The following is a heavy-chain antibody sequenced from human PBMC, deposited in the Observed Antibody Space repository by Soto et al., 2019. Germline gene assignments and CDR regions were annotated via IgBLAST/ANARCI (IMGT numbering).Heavy chain of an antibody. CDR2: INPANGNT. D-gene: IGHD2-21*01. V-gene: IGHV1-3*01. CDR3: AKDMVSVVPHANDAVDV. J-gene: IGHJ3*01. Sequence: QVKLVQTGAELKKPGASVNISCQASGFTFSDTLINWVRQGPGQRLGRMRWINPANGNTIYSESFQGRVTISSLSAASTDYVALRDVTSVDTAVYYCAKDMVSVVPHANDAVDVWGHGTMITVSS. CDR1: GFTFSDTL.